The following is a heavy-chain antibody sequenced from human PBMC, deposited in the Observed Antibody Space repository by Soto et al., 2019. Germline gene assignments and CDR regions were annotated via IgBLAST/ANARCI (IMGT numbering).Heavy chain of an antibody. CDR3: ARVISLLLSPPWFGP. CDR1: GYNFPGYY. V-gene: IGHV1-2*02. J-gene: IGHJ5*02. Sequence: ASVKSSCKDSGYNFPGYYMHWVRQAPGQGLEWMGWINPNSGGTNYAQKFQGRVTMTRDTSISTAYMELSRLRSDDTAVYYCARVISLLLSPPWFGPCRQLTLFPVCS. CDR2: INPNSGGT. D-gene: IGHD1-26*01.